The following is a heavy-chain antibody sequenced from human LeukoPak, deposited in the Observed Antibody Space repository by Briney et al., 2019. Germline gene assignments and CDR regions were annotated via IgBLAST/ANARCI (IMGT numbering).Heavy chain of an antibody. V-gene: IGHV3-23*01. CDR3: AKASSDRALTMYPYNYGMDV. J-gene: IGHJ6*02. Sequence: GGSLRLSCAASGFTFSDHWMSWVRQAPGKGLEWVSTISDSDGGTYYADSVKGRFTISRDNSKNTLYLHLNSLRAEDTAVYYCAKASSDRALTMYPYNYGMDVWGQGTTATVSS. D-gene: IGHD2-2*01. CDR2: ISDSDGGT. CDR1: GFTFSDHW.